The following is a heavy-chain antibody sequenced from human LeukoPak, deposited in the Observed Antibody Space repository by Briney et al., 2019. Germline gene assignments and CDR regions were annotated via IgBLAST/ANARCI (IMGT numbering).Heavy chain of an antibody. CDR2: IYSGGST. Sequence: GGSLRLSCAASGFTFSSYSMNWVRQAPGKGLEWVSVIYSGGSTYYADSVKGRFTISRDNSKNTLYLQMNSLRAEDTAVYYCARVKYSSGWYFDYWGQGTLVTVSS. CDR1: GFTFSSYS. V-gene: IGHV3-66*01. CDR3: ARVKYSSGWYFDY. D-gene: IGHD6-19*01. J-gene: IGHJ4*02.